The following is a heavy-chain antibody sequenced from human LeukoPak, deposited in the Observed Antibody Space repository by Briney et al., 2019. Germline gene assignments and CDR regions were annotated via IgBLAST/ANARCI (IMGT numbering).Heavy chain of an antibody. V-gene: IGHV4-34*01. CDR1: GGSFSGYY. CDR2: INHSGST. CDR3: ARGLGVRGPPRTAFDI. Sequence: PSETLSLTCAVYGGSFSGYYWSWIRQPPGKGLEWIGEINHSGSTNYNPSLKSRVTISVDTSKNQFSLKLSSVTAADTAVYYCARGLGVRGPPRTAFDIRGQGTMVTVSS. J-gene: IGHJ3*02. D-gene: IGHD3-10*01.